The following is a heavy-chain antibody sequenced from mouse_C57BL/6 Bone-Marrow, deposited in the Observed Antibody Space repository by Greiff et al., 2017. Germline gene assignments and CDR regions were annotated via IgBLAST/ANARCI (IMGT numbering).Heavy chain of an antibody. V-gene: IGHV1-4*01. CDR2: INPSSGYT. Sequence: QVQLKQSGAELARPGASVKMSCKASGYTFNSYTMHWVKQRPGQGLEWIGYINPSSGYTKYNQKFKDKATLTADTSSSTAYMQLSSLTSEDAAVYYCAREPPYDYGSSLSYYFDYWGQGTTLTVSS. J-gene: IGHJ2*01. D-gene: IGHD1-1*01. CDR1: GYTFNSYT. CDR3: AREPPYDYGSSLSYYFDY.